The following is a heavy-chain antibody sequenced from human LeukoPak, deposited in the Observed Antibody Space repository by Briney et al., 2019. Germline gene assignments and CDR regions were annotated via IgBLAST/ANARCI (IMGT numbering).Heavy chain of an antibody. V-gene: IGHV1-2*02. CDR1: GYTFTGYY. CDR3: ASSDCSSTSCSLDY. J-gene: IGHJ4*02. D-gene: IGHD2-2*01. CDR2: INPNSGGT. Sequence: ASVKVSCKACGYTFTGYYMHWVRQAPGQGLEWMGWINPNSGGTNYAQKFQGRVTMTRDTSISTAYMELSRLRSDETAVYYCASSDCSSTSCSLDYWGQGTLVTVSS.